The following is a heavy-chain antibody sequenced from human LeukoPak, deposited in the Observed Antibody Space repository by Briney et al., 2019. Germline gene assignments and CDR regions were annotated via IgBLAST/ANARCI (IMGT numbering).Heavy chain of an antibody. Sequence: GGSLRLSCAASGFTVSSNYMSWVRQAPGKGLEWVSVIYGGGSTYYADSVKGRFTISRDNSKNTLYLQMNSLRAEDTAVYYCARETVGSYRGYYYYGMDVWGQGTTVTVSS. CDR1: GFTVSSNY. J-gene: IGHJ6*02. D-gene: IGHD1-26*01. CDR3: ARETVGSYRGYYYYGMDV. CDR2: IYGGGST. V-gene: IGHV3-53*01.